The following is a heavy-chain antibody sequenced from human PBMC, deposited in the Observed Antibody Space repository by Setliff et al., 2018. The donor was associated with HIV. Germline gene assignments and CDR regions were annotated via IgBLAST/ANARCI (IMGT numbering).Heavy chain of an antibody. V-gene: IGHV4-34*01. CDR3: ARRRGQKATGWYYFDF. Sequence: PSETLSLTCAVYGGSFSGYYWSWIRQPPGKGLEWIGEINHSGSTNYNPSLKSRVTISVDTSKRQFSLKLTSVTAGDSALYYCARRRGQKATGWYYFDFWGQGALGTVSS. J-gene: IGHJ4*02. CDR2: INHSGST. CDR1: GGSFSGYY. D-gene: IGHD6-19*01.